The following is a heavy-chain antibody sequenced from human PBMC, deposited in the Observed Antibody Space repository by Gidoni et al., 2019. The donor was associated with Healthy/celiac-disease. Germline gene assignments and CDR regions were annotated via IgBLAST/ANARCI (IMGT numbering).Heavy chain of an antibody. J-gene: IGHJ2*01. D-gene: IGHD7-27*01. V-gene: IGHV4-39*01. CDR1: GGSISSSSYY. CDR3: ARHVPLTGEGGNVWYFDL. Sequence: QLQLQESGPGLVKPSETLSLTCTVSGGSISSSSYYWGWIRQPPGKGLEWIGSIYYSGSTYYNPSLKSRVTISVDTSKNQFSLKLSSVTAADTAVYYCARHVPLTGEGGNVWYFDLWGRGTLVTVSS. CDR2: IYYSGST.